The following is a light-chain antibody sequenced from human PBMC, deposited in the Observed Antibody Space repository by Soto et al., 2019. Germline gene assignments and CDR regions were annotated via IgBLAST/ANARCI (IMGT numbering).Light chain of an antibody. J-gene: IGLJ1*01. CDR1: ISDFVIYNY. Sequence: QSALTQPASVTGSPGQSITISCTGTISDFVIYNYVSWYQQHPGKAPKLMLYGVSNRPSGVSNRFSGSKSGNTASPTISGLQAEDEADYYCSSHTTSSALQVFGTGTKVTVL. V-gene: IGLV2-14*01. CDR3: SSHTTSSALQV. CDR2: GVS.